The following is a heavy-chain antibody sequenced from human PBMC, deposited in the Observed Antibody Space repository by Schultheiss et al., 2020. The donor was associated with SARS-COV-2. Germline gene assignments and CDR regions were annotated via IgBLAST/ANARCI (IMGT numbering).Heavy chain of an antibody. CDR2: IYSGGST. J-gene: IGHJ2*01. Sequence: GESLKISCAASGFTVSSNYMSWVRQAPGKGLEWVSVIYSGGSTYYADSVKGRFTISRHNSKNTVYLQMNSLRAEDTAVYYCARHYGGNLVNWCFDLWGRGTPVTVSS. CDR1: GFTVSSNY. V-gene: IGHV3-66*04. D-gene: IGHD4-23*01. CDR3: ARHYGGNLVNWCFDL.